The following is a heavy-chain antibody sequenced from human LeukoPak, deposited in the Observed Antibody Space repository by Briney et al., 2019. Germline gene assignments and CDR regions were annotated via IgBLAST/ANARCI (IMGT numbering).Heavy chain of an antibody. D-gene: IGHD3-22*01. CDR1: GFTFSIYA. J-gene: IGHJ5*01. CDR3: AKHRPNYYDSSGHYYRRNGDS. Sequence: GGSLRLSCAASGFTFSIYAMSWVRQAPGKGLEWVSSITSSGTGTYYAESVKGRFTISRDNSENTLYLRMNSLRAEDTAVYYCAKHRPNYYDSSGHYYRRNGDSWGQGTLVTVSS. V-gene: IGHV3-23*01. CDR2: ITSSGTGT.